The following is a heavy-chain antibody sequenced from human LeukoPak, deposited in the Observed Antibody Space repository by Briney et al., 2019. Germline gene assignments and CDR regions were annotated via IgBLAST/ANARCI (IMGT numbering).Heavy chain of an antibody. CDR1: HYTFTSYS. CDR3: AKDSGWELQEYFFDD. D-gene: IGHD1-26*01. J-gene: IGHJ4*02. Sequence: VASVKVSCKASHYTFTSYSINWVRQAPGQGLEWMGWISPSNGNTEYAEKIQGRVTMTVDTSTRTVYMELRSLQSDDTAVYYCAKDSGWELQEYFFDDWGQGTLVTFSS. CDR2: ISPSNGNT. V-gene: IGHV1-18*01.